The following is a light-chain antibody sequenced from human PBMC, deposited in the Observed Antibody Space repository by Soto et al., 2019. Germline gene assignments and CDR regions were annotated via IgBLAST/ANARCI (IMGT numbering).Light chain of an antibody. CDR2: DAS. CDR1: QSVSSY. J-gene: IGKJ5*01. CDR3: QQRNNWPIT. V-gene: IGKV3-11*01. Sequence: EIVLTQSPATLSLPPGERATLSSRASQSVSSYLAWYQQKPGQAPRLLLYDASNRATGIPARFSGSGSGTDFTLTISSLEPEDFALYYCQQRNNWPITFGQGTRLEIK.